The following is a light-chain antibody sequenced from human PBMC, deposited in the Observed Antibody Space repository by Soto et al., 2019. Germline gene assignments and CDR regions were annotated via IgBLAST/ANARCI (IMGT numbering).Light chain of an antibody. CDR3: SSYAGSNNLV. Sequence: QSVLTQPPSASGSPGQSVTISCTGTSSDVGAYNSVSWYQQHPGKAPKLMIYEVSKRPSRVPDRFSGSKSGNTASLTVSGLQAEDEADYYCSSYAGSNNLVFGGGTKLTVL. J-gene: IGLJ3*02. CDR2: EVS. V-gene: IGLV2-8*01. CDR1: SSDVGAYNS.